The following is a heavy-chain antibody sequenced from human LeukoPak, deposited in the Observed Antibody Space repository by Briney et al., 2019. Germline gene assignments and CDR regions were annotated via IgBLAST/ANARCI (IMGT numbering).Heavy chain of an antibody. CDR1: GGTFSSYA. Sequence: SVKVSCKASGGTFSSYAISWVRQAPGQGLEWMGRIIPIFGTANYAQKFQGRVMITTDESTSTAYMELSSLRSEDTAVFYCARRRVDGYSSSSVAFDIWGQGTMVTVSS. V-gene: IGHV1-69*05. D-gene: IGHD6-6*01. J-gene: IGHJ3*02. CDR2: IIPIFGTA. CDR3: ARRRVDGYSSSSVAFDI.